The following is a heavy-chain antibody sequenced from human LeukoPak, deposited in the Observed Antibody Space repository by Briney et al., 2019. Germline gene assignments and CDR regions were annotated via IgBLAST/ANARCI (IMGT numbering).Heavy chain of an antibody. CDR1: GFTLSSYE. V-gene: IGHV3-23*01. CDR3: AKFPVNYYDSSGYYPY. CDR2: IDYSGGSS. J-gene: IGHJ4*02. Sequence: GGSLRLSCTVSGFTLSSYEMSWIRQAPGKGLEWVSSIDYSGGSSYYADSVKGRFTISRDNSKNTLYLQMNSLRAEDTAVYYCAKFPVNYYDSSGYYPYWGQGTLVTVSS. D-gene: IGHD3-22*01.